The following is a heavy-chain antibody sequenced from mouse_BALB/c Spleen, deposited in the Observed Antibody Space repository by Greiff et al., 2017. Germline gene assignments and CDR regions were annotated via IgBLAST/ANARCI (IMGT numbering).Heavy chain of an antibody. CDR1: GFSFTSYG. Sequence: VQRVESGPGLVAPSQSLSITCTVSGFSFTSYGVRWVRQPPGKGLEWLGVICGDGSTTYHSALISRLSISTDNTKSQVFLKLNSLQTADTATYYCAKGEYYGYDLIDYWGQGTPVTVSA. CDR3: AKGEYYGYDLIDY. V-gene: IGHV2-3*01. J-gene: IGHJ3*01. CDR2: ICGDGST. D-gene: IGHD2-14*01.